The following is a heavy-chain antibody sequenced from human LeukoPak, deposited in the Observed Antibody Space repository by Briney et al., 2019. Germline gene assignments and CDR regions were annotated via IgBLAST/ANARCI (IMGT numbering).Heavy chain of an antibody. J-gene: IGHJ4*02. D-gene: IGHD3-22*01. CDR1: GGTFSSYA. CDR3: ARDMGVYDSSGYATFDY. CDR2: IIPILGIA. V-gene: IGHV1-69*04. Sequence: SVKVSCKASGGTFSSYAISWVRQAPGQGLEWMGRIIPILGIANYAQKFQGRVTITADKSTSTAYMELSSLRSEDTAVYYCARDMGVYDSSGYATFDYWGQGTLVTVSS.